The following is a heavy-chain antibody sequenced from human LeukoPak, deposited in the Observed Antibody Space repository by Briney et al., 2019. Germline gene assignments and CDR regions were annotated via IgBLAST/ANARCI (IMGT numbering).Heavy chain of an antibody. D-gene: IGHD3-3*01. CDR3: AKGGSGWSKYFDY. V-gene: IGHV3-23*01. Sequence: GGSLRLSCAASGFTFSSYAMSWVRQAPGKGLEWVSVITGGGGSTYYADSVKGRFTISRDNSKNTLYLQMNSLRAEDTAVYYCAKGGSGWSKYFDYWGQGTLVTVSS. CDR1: GFTFSSYA. CDR2: ITGGGGST. J-gene: IGHJ4*02.